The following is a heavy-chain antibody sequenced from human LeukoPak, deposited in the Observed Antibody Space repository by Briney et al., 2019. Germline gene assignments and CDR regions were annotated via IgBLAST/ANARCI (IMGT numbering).Heavy chain of an antibody. CDR1: GYSFTTYA. J-gene: IGHJ6*03. V-gene: IGHV7-4-1*02. D-gene: IGHD6-13*01. CDR2: INTNTGNP. CDR3: ARVLQQQLTQYYYYYYMDV. Sequence: ASVKVSCKASGYSFTTYAMNWLRQAPGQGLEWMGWINTNTGNPTYAQGFTGRFVFSLDTSVSTAYLQISSLKAEDTAVYYCARVLQQQLTQYYYYYYMDVWGKGTTVTVSS.